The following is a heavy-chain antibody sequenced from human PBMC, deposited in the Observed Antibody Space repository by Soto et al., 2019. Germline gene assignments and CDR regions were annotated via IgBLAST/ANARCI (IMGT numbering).Heavy chain of an antibody. CDR2: IYWDEDK. V-gene: IGHV2-5*02. CDR1: GFSLSTRGVA. Sequence: QITLKESGHTLVKPTQTLTLTCTFSGFSLSTRGVAVGWFRQPPGKALEWLALIYWDEDKWYSPSLKSRLTITDYTSKNHVVLTMTNMYPVDTATYYCAHRPRGYAYYFDYWGQGTLVTVSS. J-gene: IGHJ4*02. D-gene: IGHD5-12*01. CDR3: AHRPRGYAYYFDY.